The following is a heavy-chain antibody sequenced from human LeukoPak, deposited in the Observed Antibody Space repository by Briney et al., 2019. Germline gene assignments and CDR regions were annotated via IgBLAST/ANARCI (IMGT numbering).Heavy chain of an antibody. CDR2: ISYDGSNK. D-gene: IGHD3-10*01. CDR1: GFTFSSYG. Sequence: GGSLRLSCAASGFTFSSYGMHWVRQAPGKGLEWVAVISYDGSNKYYADSVKGRFTISRDNSKNTLYLQMNSLRAEDTAVYYCARRDHSITMVRGVTYYYYNGMDVWGQGTTVTVSS. CDR3: ARRDHSITMVRGVTYYYYNGMDV. J-gene: IGHJ6*02. V-gene: IGHV3-30*03.